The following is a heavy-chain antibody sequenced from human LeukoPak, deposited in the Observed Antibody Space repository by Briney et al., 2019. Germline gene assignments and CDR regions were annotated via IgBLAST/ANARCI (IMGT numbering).Heavy chain of an antibody. V-gene: IGHV3-30*03. CDR3: ARDSGWYDY. Sequence: GRSLRLSCAASRFTFSNYGMHWVRQAPGKGLEWVAVISYDGTIQYYADSVKGRFTISRDNPKNILFLQMNSLRAEDTAVYYCARDSGWYDYWGQGTLVTVSS. CDR2: ISYDGTIQ. CDR1: RFTFSNYG. J-gene: IGHJ4*02. D-gene: IGHD6-19*01.